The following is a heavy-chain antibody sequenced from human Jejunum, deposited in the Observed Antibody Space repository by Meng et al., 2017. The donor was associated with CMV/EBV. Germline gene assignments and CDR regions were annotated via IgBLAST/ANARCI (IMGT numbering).Heavy chain of an antibody. D-gene: IGHD1-1*01. CDR2: IDTAGDT. J-gene: IGHJ2*01. CDR3: AREIEKPGNWYFDL. CDR1: GFTFSNHD. Sequence: SGFTFSNHDIHWVRQVPGDGLEWVTAIDTAGDTYYSASVKGRFTISRENAKNSLYLQMNNLRAGDTAVYYCAREIEKPGNWYFDLWGRGTWVTVSS. V-gene: IGHV3-13*01.